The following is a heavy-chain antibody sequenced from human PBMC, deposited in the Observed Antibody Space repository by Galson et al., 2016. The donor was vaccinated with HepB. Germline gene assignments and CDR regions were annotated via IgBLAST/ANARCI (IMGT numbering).Heavy chain of an antibody. CDR3: ATRYDCWSGSYTGARRPRFGYFDY. V-gene: IGHV4-34*01. J-gene: IGHJ4*02. Sequence: SETLSLTCDVYGGSFNSYYWTWIRQPPGKGLEWIGEINRSGDTNYDPSLQSRVTISVDTSKNQLSLNLSFVTAADTAVDYCATRYDCWSGSYTGARRPRFGYFDYWGQGTLVTVSS. CDR2: INRSGDT. D-gene: IGHD3-3*01. CDR1: GGSFNSYY.